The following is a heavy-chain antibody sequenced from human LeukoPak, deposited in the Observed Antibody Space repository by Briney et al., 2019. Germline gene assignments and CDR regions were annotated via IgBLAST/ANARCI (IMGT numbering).Heavy chain of an antibody. J-gene: IGHJ5*02. CDR3: TTDVLYCSSTSCYNWFDP. Sequence: GGSLRLSCAASGFTFSNAWMSWVRQAPGKGLEWVGRIKSKTDGGTTEYAAPVKGRFTISRDDSKNTLYLQMNSLKTEDTAVYYCTTDVLYCSSTSCYNWFDPWGQGTLVTVSS. CDR1: GFTFSNAW. V-gene: IGHV3-15*01. D-gene: IGHD2-2*01. CDR2: IKSKTDGGTT.